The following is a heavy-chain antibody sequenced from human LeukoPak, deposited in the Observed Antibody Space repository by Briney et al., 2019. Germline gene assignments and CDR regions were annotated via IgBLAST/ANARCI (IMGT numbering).Heavy chain of an antibody. Sequence: SETLSLTCAVYGGSFSGYYWSWIRQPPGKGLEWIGEIYHSGSTNYNPSLKSRVTISVDTSKNQFSLKLSSVTAADTAVYYCARGRCWNCPDDYWGQGTLVTVSS. CDR2: IYHSGST. D-gene: IGHD1-7*01. V-gene: IGHV4-34*01. J-gene: IGHJ4*02. CDR1: GGSFSGYY. CDR3: ARGRCWNCPDDY.